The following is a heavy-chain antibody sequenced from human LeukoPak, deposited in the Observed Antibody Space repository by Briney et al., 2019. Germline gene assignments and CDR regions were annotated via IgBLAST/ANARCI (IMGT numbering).Heavy chain of an antibody. CDR2: IWYDGSNK. J-gene: IGHJ3*02. D-gene: IGHD3-3*01. CDR1: GFTFSSYG. V-gene: IGHV3-33*01. Sequence: PGRSLRPSCAASGFTFSSYGMHWVRQAPGKGLEWVAVIWYDGSNKYYADSVKGRFTISRDNSKNTLYLQMNSLRAEDTAVYYCAREREYYDFWSGSQAAFDIWGQGTMVTVSS. CDR3: AREREYYDFWSGSQAAFDI.